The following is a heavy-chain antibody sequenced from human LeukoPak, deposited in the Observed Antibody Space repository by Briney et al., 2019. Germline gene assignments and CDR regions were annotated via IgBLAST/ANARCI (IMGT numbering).Heavy chain of an antibody. D-gene: IGHD3-22*01. CDR1: GGTFSSYA. CDR3: ARVATANYYDSSGYYLDY. V-gene: IGHV1-69*05. J-gene: IGHJ4*02. CDR2: IIPIFGTA. Sequence: SVKVSCKASGGTFSSYAISWVRQAPGQGLEWMGGIIPIFGTANYAQKFRGRVTITTDESTSTAYMELSSLRSEDTAVYYCARVATANYYDSSGYYLDYWGQGTLVTVSS.